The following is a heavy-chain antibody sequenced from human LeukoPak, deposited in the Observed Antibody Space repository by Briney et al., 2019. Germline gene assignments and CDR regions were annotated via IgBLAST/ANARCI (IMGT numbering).Heavy chain of an antibody. CDR2: FDPEDGET. D-gene: IGHD3-10*01. J-gene: IGHJ6*02. CDR3: ATSPRGVYYYGMDV. V-gene: IGHV1-24*01. CDR1: GYTFTGYY. Sequence: ASVKVSCKASGYTFTGYYMHWVRQAPGKGLEWMGGFDPEDGETIYAQKFQGRVTMTEDTSTDTAYMELSSLRSEDTAVYYCATSPRGVYYYGMDVWGQGTTVTVSS.